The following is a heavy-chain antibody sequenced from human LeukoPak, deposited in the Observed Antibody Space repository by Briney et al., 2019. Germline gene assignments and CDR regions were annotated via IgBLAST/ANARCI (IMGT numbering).Heavy chain of an antibody. CDR3: AREGDVFGPFDS. J-gene: IGHJ4*02. V-gene: IGHV1-69*04. CDR2: IVPILEAT. D-gene: IGHD3-16*01. CDR1: GGTFSSYA. Sequence: SVKVSCKASGGTFSSYAISWVRQAPGQGLEWLGRIVPILEATKYSPHLEGRVTITADKSTVTAYMELNSLRSDDTAVYYCAREGDVFGPFDSWGQGTRVTVSS.